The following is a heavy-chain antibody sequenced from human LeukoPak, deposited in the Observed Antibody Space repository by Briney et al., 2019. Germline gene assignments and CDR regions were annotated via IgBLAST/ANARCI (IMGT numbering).Heavy chain of an antibody. V-gene: IGHV4-34*01. D-gene: IGHD5-12*01. CDR3: ARGGRATSRGSLDY. CDR1: GGSLSGYY. J-gene: IGHJ4*02. Sequence: SETLSLTCAVSGGSLSGYYWTWIRQPPGKGLEWIGEINHSGSTNYNPSLKSRVTISVDTSRKQFFLRLSSVTAADTAMYYCARGGRATSRGSLDYWGQGTLVTVSS. CDR2: INHSGST.